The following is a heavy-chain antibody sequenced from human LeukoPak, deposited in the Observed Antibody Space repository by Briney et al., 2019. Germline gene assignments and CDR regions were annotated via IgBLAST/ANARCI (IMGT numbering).Heavy chain of an antibody. J-gene: IGHJ4*02. CDR2: INPKSGGT. CDR1: GYTFTGYN. CDR3: ARSSSGWPLYFDC. D-gene: IGHD6-19*01. Sequence: APVKVSCKASGYTFTGYNLHWVRQAPGEGVEWMGWINPKSGGTKFAQKHQGGVTMTADTSIDTAYLELSNLKSDDTAIYYCARSSSGWPLYFDCWGQGTLVTVSS. V-gene: IGHV1-2*02.